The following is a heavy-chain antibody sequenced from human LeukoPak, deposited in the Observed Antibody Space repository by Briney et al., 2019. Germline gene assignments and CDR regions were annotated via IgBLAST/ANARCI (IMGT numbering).Heavy chain of an antibody. Sequence: GGSLRLSCAASGLTFSSFAMSWVRQAPGKGLEWVSAISGSGGSTYYADSVEGRFTISRDNSKNTLYLQMNSLRAEDTAVYYCAKDNYLRVWLSGSSLFDYWGQGTLVTVSS. CDR2: ISGSGGST. D-gene: IGHD3-10*01. CDR3: AKDNYLRVWLSGSSLFDY. V-gene: IGHV3-23*01. J-gene: IGHJ4*02. CDR1: GLTFSSFA.